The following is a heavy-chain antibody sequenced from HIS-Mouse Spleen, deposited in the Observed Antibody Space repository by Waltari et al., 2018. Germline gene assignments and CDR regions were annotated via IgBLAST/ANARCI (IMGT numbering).Heavy chain of an antibody. Sequence: QVQLVQSGAEVKKPGASVKVSCKASGYTFTSYDINWVRQATGQGLEWMGWINPNSGSTNYAQKFQGRVTRTRDTSISTAYMELSRLRSDDTAVYYCARDQDSLGYWGQGTLVTVSS. CDR3: ARDQDSLGY. CDR2: INPNSGST. J-gene: IGHJ4*02. D-gene: IGHD2-15*01. V-gene: IGHV1-2*02. CDR1: GYTFTSYD.